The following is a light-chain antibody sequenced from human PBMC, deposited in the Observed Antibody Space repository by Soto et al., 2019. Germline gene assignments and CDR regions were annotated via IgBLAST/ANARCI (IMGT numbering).Light chain of an antibody. V-gene: IGKV3-20*01. J-gene: IGKJ1*01. Sequence: EIVLTQSPGTLSLSPGGGATLSCRTSQSVSTNFFAWYQQRPGQAPRLLIYGASTRATGIPDRLSGSGSGTDFTLTISRLEPEDFAVYYCQQYGRTSWTFGQGTKVEIK. CDR3: QQYGRTSWT. CDR1: QSVSTNF. CDR2: GAS.